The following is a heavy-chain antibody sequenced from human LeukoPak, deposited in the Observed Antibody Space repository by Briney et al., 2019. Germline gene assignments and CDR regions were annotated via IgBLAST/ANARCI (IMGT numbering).Heavy chain of an antibody. CDR2: IYYSGTT. Sequence: PSETLSLTCSVSGASISSYYWSWIRQSPGKGPEWIGYIYYSGTTNYNPSLKSRVTISIDTSKNQFSLKLISVTAADTAVYYCTRQGIRGQWLVHFDYWGQATLVTVSS. D-gene: IGHD6-19*01. J-gene: IGHJ4*02. CDR3: TRQGIRGQWLVHFDY. V-gene: IGHV4-59*08. CDR1: GASISSYY.